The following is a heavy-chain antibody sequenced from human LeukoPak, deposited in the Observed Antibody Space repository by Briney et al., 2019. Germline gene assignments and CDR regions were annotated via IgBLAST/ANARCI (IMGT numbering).Heavy chain of an antibody. CDR2: IYASGGT. CDR1: GGSISSGRYY. D-gene: IGHD6-19*01. Sequence: KSSQTLSLTCTVSGGSISSGRYYWSWIRQPAGKGLEWIGHIYASGGTNYNPSLNSRVTISVDTSKNQFSLKLSSVTAADTAVYYCARAPNPYSSGWYDFDSWGQGTLVTVSS. J-gene: IGHJ4*02. CDR3: ARAPNPYSSGWYDFDS. V-gene: IGHV4-61*09.